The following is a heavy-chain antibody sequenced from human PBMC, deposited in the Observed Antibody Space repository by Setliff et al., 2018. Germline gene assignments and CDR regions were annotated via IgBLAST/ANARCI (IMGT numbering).Heavy chain of an antibody. CDR3: ARELRSPYWHLDS. J-gene: IGHJ5*01. D-gene: IGHD3-16*01. CDR1: GGFTSSFY. Sequence: SETLSLTCTISGGFTSSFYWSWIRQAPGKGLEWIGYVDHSGSTNFSPSLKSRGTISVDTSKTQVSLTLTSVTAADTAVYYCARELRSPYWHLDSWGQGTQVTVSS. V-gene: IGHV4-59*01. CDR2: VDHSGST.